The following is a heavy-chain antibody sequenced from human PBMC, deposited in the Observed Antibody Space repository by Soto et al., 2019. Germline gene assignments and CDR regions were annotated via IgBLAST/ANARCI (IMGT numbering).Heavy chain of an antibody. CDR3: ARDLWFGELYYYYGMDV. J-gene: IGHJ6*02. CDR2: IWYDGSNK. Sequence: PGGSLRLSCAASGVTFCSYGMDWVRQAPGKGLEWVAVIWYDGSNKYYADSVKGRFTISRDNSKNTLYLQMNSLRDEDTAVYYCARDLWFGELYYYYGMDVWGQGTTVTVSS. V-gene: IGHV3-33*01. D-gene: IGHD3-10*01. CDR1: GVTFCSYG.